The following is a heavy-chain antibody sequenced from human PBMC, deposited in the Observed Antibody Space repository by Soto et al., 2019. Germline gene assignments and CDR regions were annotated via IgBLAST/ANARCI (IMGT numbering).Heavy chain of an antibody. Sequence: SETLSLTCAVYGGSFSGHYWSWIRQPPGKGLEWIGEINHSGSTNSNPSLKSRVTISVDRSKNQFSLKLSSVTAADTAVYYCARGISMIVEAQRDAPDKYYFDSWGQGTQVTVSS. V-gene: IGHV4-34*01. D-gene: IGHD3-22*01. CDR2: INHSGST. CDR3: ARGISMIVEAQRDAPDKYYFDS. J-gene: IGHJ4*02. CDR1: GGSFSGHY.